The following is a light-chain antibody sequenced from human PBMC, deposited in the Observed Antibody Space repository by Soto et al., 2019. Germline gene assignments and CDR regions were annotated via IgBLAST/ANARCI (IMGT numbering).Light chain of an antibody. J-gene: IGKJ5*01. Sequence: EIVLTQSPATLSLSPGERATLSCRASQSVSYYLACYQQKRGQAPSLLIYDASKRPPSIPARFSGSGSGTDFTLTISTLEPEGFAVYYCQQCSSGPPIACGQGTRLEIK. CDR1: QSVSYY. CDR2: DAS. V-gene: IGKV3-11*01. CDR3: QQCSSGPPIA.